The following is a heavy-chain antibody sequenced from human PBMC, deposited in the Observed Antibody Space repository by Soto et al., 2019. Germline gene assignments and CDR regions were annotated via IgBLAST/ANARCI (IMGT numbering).Heavy chain of an antibody. J-gene: IGHJ5*02. Sequence: SETLSLTCTVSGGSISSGDYYWSWIRQPPGKGLEWIGYIDYSGSTYYNPSLKSRVTISVDTSKNQFSLKLSSVTAADTAVYYCARGLRIVGATGWFDPWGQGTLVTVSS. CDR1: GGSISSGDYY. V-gene: IGHV4-30-4*01. CDR3: ARGLRIVGATGWFDP. CDR2: IDYSGST. D-gene: IGHD1-26*01.